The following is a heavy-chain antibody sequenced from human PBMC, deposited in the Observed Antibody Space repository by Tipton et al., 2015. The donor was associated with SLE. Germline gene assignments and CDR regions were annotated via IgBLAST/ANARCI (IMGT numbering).Heavy chain of an antibody. CDR1: GGSISSYY. Sequence: TLSLTCTVSGGSISSYYWSWIRQPPGKGLEWIGYIYYSGRTNYNPSLKSRVTISVDTSKNQFSLKLSSVTAADTAVYYWARLTGSEYFQHWGQGTLVTVSS. D-gene: IGHD2-15*01. CDR2: IYYSGRT. V-gene: IGHV4-59*08. J-gene: IGHJ1*01. CDR3: ARLTGSEYFQH.